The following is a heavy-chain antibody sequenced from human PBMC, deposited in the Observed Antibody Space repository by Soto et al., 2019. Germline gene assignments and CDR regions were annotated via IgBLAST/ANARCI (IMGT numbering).Heavy chain of an antibody. D-gene: IGHD2-15*01. CDR3: ARDGNRHDFDF. CDR1: GYSFTTYF. Sequence: QVQLVQSGAEVKKPGASVMVSCKASGYSFTTYFVHWVRQAPGQGLEWLGRIHPSGGITIYAQQFQGRVTVTRDTSTTTVYMELNSPTSEDTAVYYCARDGNRHDFDFWGQGTLVTVSS. CDR2: IHPSGGIT. V-gene: IGHV1-46*01. J-gene: IGHJ4*02.